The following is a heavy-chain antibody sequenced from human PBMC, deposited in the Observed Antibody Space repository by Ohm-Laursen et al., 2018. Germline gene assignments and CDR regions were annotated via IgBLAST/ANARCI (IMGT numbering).Heavy chain of an antibody. J-gene: IGHJ6*02. CDR3: ARLLRYFDWLTDGMDV. V-gene: IGHV3-33*08. D-gene: IGHD3-9*01. Sequence: SLRLSCTASGFTFSSYGMHWVRQAPGKGLEWVAVIWYDGSNKYYADSVKGRFTISRDNSKNTLYLQMNSLRAEDTAVYYCARLLRYFDWLTDGMDVWGQGTTVTVSS. CDR1: GFTFSSYG. CDR2: IWYDGSNK.